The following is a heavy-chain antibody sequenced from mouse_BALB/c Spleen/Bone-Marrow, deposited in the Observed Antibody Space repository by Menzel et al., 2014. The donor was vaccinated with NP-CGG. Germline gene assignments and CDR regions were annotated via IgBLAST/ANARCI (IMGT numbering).Heavy chain of an antibody. CDR3: SREPSNWGYY. CDR2: IYPGEGDT. CDR1: GYTFTTYW. V-gene: IGHV1-87*01. Sequence: VQLEESGAELARPGASVKLSCKPSGYTFTTYWMQWVKQRPGQGLEWIGAIYPGEGDTRYTQKFKGKATLTADKSSSTAYMQLSNLTSEDSAVYYCSREPSNWGYYWGQGTTRTVSS. J-gene: IGHJ2*01.